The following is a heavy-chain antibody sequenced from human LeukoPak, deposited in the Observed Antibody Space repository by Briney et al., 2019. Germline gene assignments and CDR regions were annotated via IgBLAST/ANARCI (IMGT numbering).Heavy chain of an antibody. CDR2: ISGSGDST. J-gene: IGHJ4*02. CDR1: GFTVSSNY. CDR3: AKGAAPSGYSRVDY. Sequence: PGGSLRLSCAASGFTVSSNYMSWVRQAPGKGLEWVSTISGSGDSTYYADSVKGRFTISRDNSKNAFYLQMNSLRADDTAVYYCAKGAAPSGYSRVDYWGQGTLVTVSS. V-gene: IGHV3-23*01. D-gene: IGHD3-3*01.